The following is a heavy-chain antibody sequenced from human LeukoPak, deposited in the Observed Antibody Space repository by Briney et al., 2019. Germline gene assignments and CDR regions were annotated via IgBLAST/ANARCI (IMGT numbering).Heavy chain of an antibody. CDR3: AKDLPAPYDQYYFDY. V-gene: IGHV3-11*01. Sequence: PGGSLRLSCAASGFTFSDYNMRWIRQAPGKGLEWVSSISRSGSTKYYADSVKGRFTISRDNAKNSLFLQMNSLRAEDTAVYYCAKDLPAPYDQYYFDYWGQGTLVTVSS. J-gene: IGHJ4*02. CDR1: GFTFSDYN. D-gene: IGHD3-16*01. CDR2: ISRSGSTK.